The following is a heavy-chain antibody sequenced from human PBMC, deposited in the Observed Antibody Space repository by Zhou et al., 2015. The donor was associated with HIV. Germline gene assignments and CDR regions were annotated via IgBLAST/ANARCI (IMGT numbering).Heavy chain of an antibody. D-gene: IGHD6-6*01. CDR2: INPNSGYA. CDR1: GYTFTGYY. CDR3: ARDRGGAARPDWRYFDL. Sequence: QVQLVQSGAEVKRPGASVKVSCKASGYTFTGYYMHWVRQAPGQGLQWMGWINPNSGYAKYAQKFQGRVTMTRDTSISTAFMELSSLRYDDTAVYYCARDRGGAARPDWRYFDLWGRGTLVSVSS. V-gene: IGHV1-2*02. J-gene: IGHJ2*01.